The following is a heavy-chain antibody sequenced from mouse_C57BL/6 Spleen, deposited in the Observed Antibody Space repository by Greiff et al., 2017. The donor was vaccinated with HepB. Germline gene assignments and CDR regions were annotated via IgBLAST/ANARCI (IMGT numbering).Heavy chain of an antibody. CDR3: ARGGQPSFFDY. D-gene: IGHD3-3*01. CDR1: GYAFSSYW. V-gene: IGHV1-80*01. J-gene: IGHJ2*01. CDR2: IYPGDGDT. Sequence: LQESGAELVKPGASVKISCKASGYAFSSYWMNWVKQRPGKGLEWIGQIYPGDGDTNYNGKFKGKATLTADKSSSTAYMQLSSLTSEDSAVYFCARGGQPSFFDYWGQGTTLTVSS.